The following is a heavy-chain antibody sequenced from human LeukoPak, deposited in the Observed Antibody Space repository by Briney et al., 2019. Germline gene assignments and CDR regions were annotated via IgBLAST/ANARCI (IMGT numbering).Heavy chain of an antibody. J-gene: IGHJ4*02. CDR3: AKYGSTVFTPNFDY. V-gene: IGHV3-30*04. CDR2: ISYDGSNK. Sequence: PGGSLRLSCAASGFTFSSYAMHWVRQAPGKGLEWVAVISYDGSNKYYADSVKGRFTISRDYSKNTLYLQMNSLRAEDTAVYYCAKYGSTVFTPNFDYWGQGTLVTVSS. CDR1: GFTFSSYA. D-gene: IGHD4-23*01.